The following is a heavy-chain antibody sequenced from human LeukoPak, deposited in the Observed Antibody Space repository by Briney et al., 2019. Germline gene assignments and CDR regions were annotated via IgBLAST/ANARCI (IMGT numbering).Heavy chain of an antibody. V-gene: IGHV3-74*01. CDR1: EFTFSAHW. CDR2: IDNDGTNT. J-gene: IGHJ5*02. D-gene: IGHD6-6*01. CDR3: VRDRPHNCFDP. Sequence: QTGGSLRLFCAASEFTFSAHWMHWVRQVPGKGLVYIAYIDNDGTNTNYADSEKGRFTISRDNAKNTLYLQMNSLRVEDTAVYYCVRDRPHNCFDPWGQGTLVTVSS.